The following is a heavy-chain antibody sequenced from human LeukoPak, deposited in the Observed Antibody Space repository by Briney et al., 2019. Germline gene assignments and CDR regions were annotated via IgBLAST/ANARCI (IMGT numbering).Heavy chain of an antibody. V-gene: IGHV3-7*01. CDR2: MNQGGSAK. Sequence: GGSLRLSCAASGFTFSDSWMSWVRQAPGKGLEWVANMNQGGSAKGYVDSVKGRFTISRDNARNSLYLQMSSLRPEDTAVYYCATYTHWVAGDVWGQGTTVTVSS. CDR3: ATYTHWVAGDV. J-gene: IGHJ6*02. D-gene: IGHD3-16*01. CDR1: GFTFSDSW.